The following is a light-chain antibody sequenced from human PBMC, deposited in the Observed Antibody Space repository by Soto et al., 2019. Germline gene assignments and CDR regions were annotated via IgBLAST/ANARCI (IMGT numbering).Light chain of an antibody. CDR3: QQRSNWPPT. CDR1: QSVSSY. V-gene: IGKV3-11*01. Sequence: EIVLTQSPATLSFSPGERASLCCRASQSVSSYLAWYKQKPGQAPRLLIYDASNRATGIPARFSGSGSGTDFTLTISSLEPEDLAVYYCQQRSNWPPTFGGGTKVEIK. CDR2: DAS. J-gene: IGKJ4*01.